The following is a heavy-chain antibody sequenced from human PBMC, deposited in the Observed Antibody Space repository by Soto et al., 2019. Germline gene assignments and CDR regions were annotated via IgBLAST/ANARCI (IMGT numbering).Heavy chain of an antibody. V-gene: IGHV3-23*01. CDR1: GVTFDTYA. J-gene: IGHJ4*02. CDR3: AKGATGTDY. Sequence: GGSLRLSCAVSGVTFDTYAMNGVRQAPGKGLEWVSSITNSGGTTYYADSVKGRFTISKDNSKNTLYLQMNSLRVEDTAVFYCAKGATGTDYWGQGTLVTVPQ. D-gene: IGHD1-1*01. CDR2: ITNSGGTT.